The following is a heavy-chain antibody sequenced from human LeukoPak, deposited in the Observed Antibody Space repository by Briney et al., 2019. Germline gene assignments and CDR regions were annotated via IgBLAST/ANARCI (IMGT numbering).Heavy chain of an antibody. V-gene: IGHV4-4*02. CDR2: IYHSGST. CDR3: ARGGITIFGVIDH. CDR1: GGSISSSNW. J-gene: IGHJ5*02. Sequence: SETLSLTCAVSGGSISSSNWWSWVRQPPGKGLEWIGEIYHSGSTNYNPSLKSRVTISVDTSKNQFSLKLSSVTAADTAVYYCARGGITIFGVIDHWGQGTLVTVSS. D-gene: IGHD3-3*01.